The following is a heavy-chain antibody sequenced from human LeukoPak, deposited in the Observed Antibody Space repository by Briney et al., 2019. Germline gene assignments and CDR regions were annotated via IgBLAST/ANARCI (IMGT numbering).Heavy chain of an antibody. CDR3: ARGGRSNYYYYGMDV. CDR1: GFTFSSYD. V-gene: IGHV3-13*05. D-gene: IGHD2-2*01. CDR2: IGTAGDP. Sequence: GGSLRLSCAASGFTFSSYDMHWVRQATGKGLEWVSAIGTAGDPYYPGSVKGRFTISRENAKNSLYLQMNSLSAGDTAVYYCARGGRSNYYYYGMDVWGKGTTVTVSS. J-gene: IGHJ6*04.